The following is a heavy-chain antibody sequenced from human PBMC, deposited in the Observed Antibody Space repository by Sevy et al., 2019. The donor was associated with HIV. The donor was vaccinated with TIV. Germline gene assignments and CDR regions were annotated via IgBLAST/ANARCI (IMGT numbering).Heavy chain of an antibody. CDR1: GFTFGDDA. CDR2: IRSKAYGGTT. D-gene: IGHD3-3*01. Sequence: GGSLRLSCTASGFTFGDDAMSWFRQAPGKGLEWVGFIRSKAYGGTTENAESVKGRFTISREDSKSIAYLQMNSLKTEDTAGYYCTRGPRMSGYDPSYFYYMDVWGKGTTVTVSS. CDR3: TRGPRMSGYDPSYFYYMDV. J-gene: IGHJ6*03. V-gene: IGHV3-49*03.